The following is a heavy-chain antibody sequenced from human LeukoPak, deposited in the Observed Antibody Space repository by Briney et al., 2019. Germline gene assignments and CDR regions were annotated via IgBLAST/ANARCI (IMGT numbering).Heavy chain of an antibody. Sequence: SETLSLTCAVYGGSFSGYYWSWIRQPPGKGLEWIGEINYSGSTNYNPSLKSRVTISVDTSKNQFSLKLSSVTAADTAVYYCARAGGYCSGGSCYSVYYGMDVWGQGTTVTVSS. CDR1: GGSFSGYY. J-gene: IGHJ6*02. CDR3: ARAGGYCSGGSCYSVYYGMDV. D-gene: IGHD2-15*01. CDR2: INYSGST. V-gene: IGHV4-34*01.